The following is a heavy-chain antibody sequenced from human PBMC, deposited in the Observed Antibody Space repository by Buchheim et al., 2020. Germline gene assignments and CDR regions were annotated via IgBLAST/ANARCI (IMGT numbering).Heavy chain of an antibody. Sequence: QVQLVESGGGVVQPGRSLRLSCAASGFTFSGYGMHWVRQAPGKGLEWVAVIWYDGSNKYYADSVKGRFTISRDNSKNTLYLQMNSLRAEDTAVYYCARDLVAGNLHGMDVWGQGTT. J-gene: IGHJ6*02. CDR2: IWYDGSNK. V-gene: IGHV3-33*01. CDR3: ARDLVAGNLHGMDV. CDR1: GFTFSGYG. D-gene: IGHD6-19*01.